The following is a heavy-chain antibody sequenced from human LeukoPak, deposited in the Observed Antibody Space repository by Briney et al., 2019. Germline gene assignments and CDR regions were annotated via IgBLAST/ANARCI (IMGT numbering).Heavy chain of an antibody. J-gene: IGHJ3*01. CDR2: INSDGSTT. Sequence: GGSLRLSCAASRFTFSSYWMHWVRQVPGEGLVWVSRINSDGSTTNYADSVKGRFTISRDSAKNSLFLQMNSLRAEDTAVYYCARDREMATRLHDAFDFWGQGTMVTVSS. CDR1: RFTFSSYW. CDR3: ARDREMATRLHDAFDF. V-gene: IGHV3-74*01. D-gene: IGHD5-24*01.